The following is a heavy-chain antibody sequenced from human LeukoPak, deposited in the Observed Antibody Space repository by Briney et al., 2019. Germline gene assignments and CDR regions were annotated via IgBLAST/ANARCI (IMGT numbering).Heavy chain of an antibody. CDR1: GFTFSSYS. V-gene: IGHV3-53*01. D-gene: IGHD6-19*01. CDR2: MYSGGST. J-gene: IGHJ4*02. Sequence: LPGGSLRLSCAASGFTFSSYSMSWVRQAPGKGLEWVSVMYSGGSTHYADSVKGRFTISRDNSKNTLYLQMNRLRAEDTAVYYCATDFEAGTFCRYWGQGTLVTVSS. CDR3: ATDFEAGTFCRY.